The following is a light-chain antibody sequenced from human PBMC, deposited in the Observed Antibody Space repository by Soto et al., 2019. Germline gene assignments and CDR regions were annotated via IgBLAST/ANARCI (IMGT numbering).Light chain of an antibody. V-gene: IGKV1-5*03. Sequence: DIQMTQSPSTLSASVGDRVTITCRASQSISSWLAWYQQKPGKAPKLLIYKASSLESGVPSRFSGSGSGTEFTLTISSLQPDDFATYYCQQYNSLAYTFGQGTKLEIK. J-gene: IGKJ2*01. CDR2: KAS. CDR1: QSISSW. CDR3: QQYNSLAYT.